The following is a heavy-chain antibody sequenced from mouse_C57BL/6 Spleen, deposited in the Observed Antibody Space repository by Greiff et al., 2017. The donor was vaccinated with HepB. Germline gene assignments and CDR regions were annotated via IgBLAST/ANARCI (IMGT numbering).Heavy chain of an antibody. CDR3: ARGGGGAWFAY. CDR2: IDPSDSYT. J-gene: IGHJ3*01. CDR1: GYTFTSYW. V-gene: IGHV1-69*01. Sequence: QVQLQQSGAELVMPGASVKLSCKASGYTFTSYWMHWVKQRPGQGLEWIGEIDPSDSYTNYNQKFKGKSTLTVDKSSSTAYMQLSSLTSEDSAVYYGARGGGGAWFAYWGQGTLVTVSA.